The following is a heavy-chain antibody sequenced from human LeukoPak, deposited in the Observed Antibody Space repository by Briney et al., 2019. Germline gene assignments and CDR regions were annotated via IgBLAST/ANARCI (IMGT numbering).Heavy chain of an antibody. D-gene: IGHD6-13*01. V-gene: IGHV3-53*01. Sequence: GGSLRFYCAASGFTGPDNYRNWVGQCSGLGLEWVSVIYGGGATNYEDSVKGRFIISRDTSKNTVYLQMNSLGAEDTAVYYCVREAVMPVAPSTIGTSGRPLYEYYGLDVWGQGTTVIVSS. J-gene: IGHJ6*02. CDR2: IYGGGAT. CDR3: VREAVMPVAPSTIGTSGRPLYEYYGLDV. CDR1: GFTGPDNY.